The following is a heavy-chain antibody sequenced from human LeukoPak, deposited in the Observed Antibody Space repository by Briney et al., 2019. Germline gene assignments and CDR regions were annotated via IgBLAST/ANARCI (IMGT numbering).Heavy chain of an antibody. Sequence: GGSLRLSCAASGFTFSNYAMTWVRQAPGKGLEWVSTISDGGAATYYADSVKGRFTISRDNSKNTLSLQMNSLRAEDTAVYYCARDLVGYYGSGSAWGQGTLVTVSS. D-gene: IGHD3-10*01. CDR3: ARDLVGYYGSGSA. CDR2: ISDGGAAT. J-gene: IGHJ5*02. V-gene: IGHV3-23*01. CDR1: GFTFSNYA.